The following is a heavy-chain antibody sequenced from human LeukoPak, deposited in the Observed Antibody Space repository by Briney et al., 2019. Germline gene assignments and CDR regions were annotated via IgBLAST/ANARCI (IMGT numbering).Heavy chain of an antibody. CDR1: GFTFDDYA. Sequence: GRSLRLSCAASGFTFDDYAMHWVRQAPGKGLEWVSGISWNSGSIGYADSVKGRFTISRDNAKNSLYLQMNSLRAEDTALYYCAKDITVDGYSLFDYWGQGTLVTVSS. CDR3: AKDITVDGYSLFDY. V-gene: IGHV3-9*01. D-gene: IGHD5-24*01. J-gene: IGHJ4*02. CDR2: ISWNSGSI.